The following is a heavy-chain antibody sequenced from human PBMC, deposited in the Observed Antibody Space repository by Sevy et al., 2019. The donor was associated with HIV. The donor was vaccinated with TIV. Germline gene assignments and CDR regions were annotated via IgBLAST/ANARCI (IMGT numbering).Heavy chain of an antibody. D-gene: IGHD6-13*01. J-gene: IGHJ3*02. V-gene: IGHV4-34*01. CDR3: ARVRCAAAGDAFDI. CDR2: INHSGST. CDR1: GGSFSGYY. Sequence: SETLSLTCAVYGGSFSGYYWSWIRQSPGKGLEWIGEINHSGSTNYNASLKSRVTISIDTSKNQFSLRLNSVTAADTAVYYCARVRCAAAGDAFDIWGQGTMVTVS.